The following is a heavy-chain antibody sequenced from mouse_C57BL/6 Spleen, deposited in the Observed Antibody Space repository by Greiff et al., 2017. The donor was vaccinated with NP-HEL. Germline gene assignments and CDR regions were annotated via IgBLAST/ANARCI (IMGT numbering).Heavy chain of an antibody. CDR2: ISYDGSK. Sequence: DVKLQESGPGLVKPSQSLSLTCSVTGYSITSGYYWNWIRQFPGNKLEWMGYISYDGSKNYNPSLKNRISITRDTSKNQFFLKLNSVTTEDTATYYCARETGDAMDYWGQGTSVTVSS. V-gene: IGHV3-6*01. CDR3: ARETGDAMDY. CDR1: GYSITSGYY. J-gene: IGHJ4*01.